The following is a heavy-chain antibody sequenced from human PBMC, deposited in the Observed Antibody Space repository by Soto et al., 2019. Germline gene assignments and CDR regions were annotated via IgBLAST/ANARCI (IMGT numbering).Heavy chain of an antibody. V-gene: IGHV3-13*01. CDR2: IGTAGDT. Sequence: EVQLVESGGGLVQPGGSLRLSCAASGFTFSSYDMHWVRQATGKGLEWVSAIGTAGDTYYPGSVKGRFTISRENAKNSLYLQMNSLRAGDTAVYYCARSWGRIGANYDILTGLGLGNYYYMDVWGKGTTVTVSS. CDR3: ARSWGRIGANYDILTGLGLGNYYYMDV. D-gene: IGHD3-9*01. CDR1: GFTFSSYD. J-gene: IGHJ6*03.